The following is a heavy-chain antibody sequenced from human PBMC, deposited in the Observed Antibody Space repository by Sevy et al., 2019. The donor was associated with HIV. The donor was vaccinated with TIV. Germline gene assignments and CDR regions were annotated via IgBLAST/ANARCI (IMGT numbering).Heavy chain of an antibody. CDR3: TTDTGISDYDCCSGRDDTFDN. Sequence: GGSLRLSCAASGFTFSNTWMSWVHQAPGKGLEWVGRIKSKTDGGTTDYAAPVKGRFTISTEESKNTLYLQMNSLKTEDKAVYYCTTDTGISDYDCCSGRDDTFDNWGQGTMVTVSS. V-gene: IGHV3-15*01. J-gene: IGHJ3*02. CDR1: GFTFSNTW. CDR2: IKSKTDGGTT. D-gene: IGHD3-3*01.